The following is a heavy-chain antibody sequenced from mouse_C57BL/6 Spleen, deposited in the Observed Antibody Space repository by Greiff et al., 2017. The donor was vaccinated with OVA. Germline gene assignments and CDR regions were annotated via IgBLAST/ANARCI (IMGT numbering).Heavy chain of an antibody. V-gene: IGHV5-4*01. CDR1: GFTFSSSA. J-gene: IGHJ3*01. CDR3: AREGNAWFAY. D-gene: IGHD2-1*01. CDR2: ISDGGSYT. Sequence: EVKLMESGGGLVKPGGSLKLSCAASGFTFSSSAMSWVRQTPEKRLEWVATISDGGSYTYYPDNVQGRFTISRDNAKNNLYLQMSHLKSEDTAMDYCAREGNAWFAYWGQGTLVTVSA.